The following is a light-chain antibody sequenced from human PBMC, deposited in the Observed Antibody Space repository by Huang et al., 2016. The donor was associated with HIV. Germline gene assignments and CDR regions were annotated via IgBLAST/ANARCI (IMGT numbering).Light chain of an antibody. CDR3: QQYNTYPYT. V-gene: IGKV1-5*01. J-gene: IGKJ2*01. CDR2: DAY. Sequence: DIQMTQSPSTLSASVGDIVPITCRASQSISSWLAWYQQKPGKAPKLLIYDAYSLESVVPSRFSGSESGTEFTLDISSLQPDDFATYYCQQYNTYPYTFGQGTKLDIK. CDR1: QSISSW.